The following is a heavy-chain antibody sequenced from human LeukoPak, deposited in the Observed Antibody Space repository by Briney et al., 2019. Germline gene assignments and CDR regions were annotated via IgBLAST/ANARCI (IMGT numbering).Heavy chain of an antibody. D-gene: IGHD3-3*01. Sequence: SQTLSLTCTVSGGSISSYYWSWIRQPPGKGLEWIGYIYYSGSTNYNPSLKSRVTISVDTSKNQFSLKLSSVTAADTAVYYCARDLAPNYYDFWSGYQGHYYMDVWGKGTTVTVSS. CDR3: ARDLAPNYYDFWSGYQGHYYMDV. J-gene: IGHJ6*03. V-gene: IGHV4-59*01. CDR2: IYYSGST. CDR1: GGSISSYY.